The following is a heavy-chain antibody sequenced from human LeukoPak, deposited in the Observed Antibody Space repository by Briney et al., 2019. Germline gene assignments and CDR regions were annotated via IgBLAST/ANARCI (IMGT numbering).Heavy chain of an antibody. Sequence: SETLSLTCTVSGGSVSSGSYYWSWIRQPPGKGLEWTGYIYYSGSTNYNPSLKSRVTISVDTSKNQFSLKLSSVTAADTAVYYCARGLARGWYSYWGQGTLVTVSS. CDR1: GGSVSSGSYY. J-gene: IGHJ4*02. CDR3: ARGLARGWYSY. D-gene: IGHD6-19*01. V-gene: IGHV4-61*01. CDR2: IYYSGST.